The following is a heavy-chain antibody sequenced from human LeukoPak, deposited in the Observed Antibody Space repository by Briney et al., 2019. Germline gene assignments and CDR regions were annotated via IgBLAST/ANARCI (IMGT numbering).Heavy chain of an antibody. Sequence: SETLSLTCTVSGGSISSYYWSWIRQPPGKGLEWIGYIYYSGSTYYNPSLKSRVTISVDTSKNQFSLKLSSVTAADTAVYYCARSRGSLWFDPWGQGTLVTVSS. D-gene: IGHD3-10*01. CDR3: ARSRGSLWFDP. CDR1: GGSISSYY. V-gene: IGHV4-59*06. J-gene: IGHJ5*02. CDR2: IYYSGST.